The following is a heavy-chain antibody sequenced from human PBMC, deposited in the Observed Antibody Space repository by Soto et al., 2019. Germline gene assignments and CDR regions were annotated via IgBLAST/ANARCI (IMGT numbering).Heavy chain of an antibody. CDR1: GGSISSYY. Sequence: PSETLSLTCTVSGGSISSYYWSWIRQPPGKGLEWIGYIYYSGSTNYNPSLKSRVTISVETSKNQFSLKLSSVTAADTAVYYCARDYRGYSYGGLDYWGQGTLVTVSS. CDR3: ARDYRGYSYGGLDY. V-gene: IGHV4-59*01. CDR2: IYYSGST. J-gene: IGHJ4*02. D-gene: IGHD5-18*01.